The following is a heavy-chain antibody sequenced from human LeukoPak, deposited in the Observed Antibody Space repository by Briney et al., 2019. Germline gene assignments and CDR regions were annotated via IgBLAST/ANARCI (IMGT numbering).Heavy chain of an antibody. V-gene: IGHV1-2*02. CDR3: AREFMRVTAFDI. Sequence: ASVKVSCKASGYTFSDNYIHWVRQAPGQGLEWMGWINPHGGGTSYGENFQGRVTLTRDTSISTAYMDLSSLISDDTAVYYCAREFMRVTAFDIWGQGTMVTVSS. CDR2: INPHGGGT. J-gene: IGHJ3*02. D-gene: IGHD2-21*02. CDR1: GYTFSDNY.